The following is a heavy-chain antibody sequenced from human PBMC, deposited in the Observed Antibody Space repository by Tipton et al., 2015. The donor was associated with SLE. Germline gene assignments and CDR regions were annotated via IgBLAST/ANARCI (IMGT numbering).Heavy chain of an antibody. Sequence: TLSLTCTVSGGSISGHYWSWIRQTPGEGLEWIGYIHYSGRTNYSPSLKSRVTISVDTSRSQFSLKLRSVTAADTAVYYCARGLKWELDGPWGQGTLVTVSS. CDR3: ARGLKWELDGP. CDR1: GGSISGHY. V-gene: IGHV4-59*11. D-gene: IGHD1-26*01. CDR2: IHYSGRT. J-gene: IGHJ1*01.